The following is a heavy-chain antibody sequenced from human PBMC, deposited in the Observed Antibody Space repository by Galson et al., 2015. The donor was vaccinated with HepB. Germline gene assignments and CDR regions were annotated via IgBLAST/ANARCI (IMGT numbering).Heavy chain of an antibody. CDR3: ARDRDYRYYFDY. D-gene: IGHD4-11*01. Sequence: SLRLSCAASGFTFSSYGMHWVRQAPGKGLGWVAVIWYDGSNKYYADSVKGRFTISRDNSKNTLYLQMNSLRAEDTAVYYCARDRDYRYYFDYWGQGTLVTVSS. CDR1: GFTFSSYG. J-gene: IGHJ4*02. V-gene: IGHV3-33*01. CDR2: IWYDGSNK.